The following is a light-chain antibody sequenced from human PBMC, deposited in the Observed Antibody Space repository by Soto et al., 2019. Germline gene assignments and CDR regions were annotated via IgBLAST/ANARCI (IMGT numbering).Light chain of an antibody. CDR2: HAS. J-gene: IGKJ2*01. V-gene: IGKV1-5*01. CDR3: QQSDMHPYT. CDR1: QSISTY. Sequence: DIQMTQPSTLSASVGDRVTLHCRASQSISTYLAWYQQKPGKAPKVLLYHASNLESGVPSRFSGGGSGTEFTLTISSLQPDDFATYHCQQSDMHPYTLGQVTKL.